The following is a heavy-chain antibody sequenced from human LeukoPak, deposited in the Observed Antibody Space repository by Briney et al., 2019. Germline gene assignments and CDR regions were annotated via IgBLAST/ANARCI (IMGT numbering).Heavy chain of an antibody. CDR1: GFTFDDYA. D-gene: IGHD3-10*01. J-gene: IGHJ4*02. CDR2: ITWNSGSI. V-gene: IGHV3-9*01. Sequence: GGSLRLSCAASGFTFDDYAMHWVQQPPGKGLEWVSSITWNSGSIDYADSVKGRFTISRDNAKNSLYLQMHSLRDEDTALYYCAKAPFGRFEELDYFDYWGQGTLVTVSS. CDR3: AKAPFGRFEELDYFDY.